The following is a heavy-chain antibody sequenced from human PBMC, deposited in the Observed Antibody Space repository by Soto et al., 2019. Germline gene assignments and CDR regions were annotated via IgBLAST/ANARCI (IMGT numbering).Heavy chain of an antibody. V-gene: IGHV4-34*01. CDR3: ARGGIAAAGADYYYYMDV. Sequence: SETLSLTCAVYGGSFSGYYWSWIRQPPGKGLEWIGEINHSGSTNYNPSLKSRVTISVDASKNQFSLKLSSVTAADTAVYYCARGGIAAAGADYYYYMDVWGKGTTVTXSS. J-gene: IGHJ6*03. CDR2: INHSGST. CDR1: GGSFSGYY. D-gene: IGHD6-13*01.